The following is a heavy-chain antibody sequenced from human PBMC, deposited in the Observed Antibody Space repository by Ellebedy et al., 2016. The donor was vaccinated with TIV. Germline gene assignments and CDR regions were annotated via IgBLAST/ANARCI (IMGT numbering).Heavy chain of an antibody. Sequence: GGSLRLSXVASGFTFRSHGIYWVRQAPGKGLEWVAVISSDGSNKYYADSVKGRFTISRDNSKNTLYLQMNSLRTGDMAVYYCARGGSSGSSDYWGQGTLVTVSS. CDR3: ARGGSSGSSDY. CDR1: GFTFRSHG. CDR2: ISSDGSNK. V-gene: IGHV3-30*03. J-gene: IGHJ4*02. D-gene: IGHD3-10*01.